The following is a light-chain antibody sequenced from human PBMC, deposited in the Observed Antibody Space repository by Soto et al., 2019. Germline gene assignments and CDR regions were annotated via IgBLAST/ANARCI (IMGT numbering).Light chain of an antibody. J-gene: IGKJ1*01. Sequence: DIQMTPSPSTLSASVGDRVTITCRASQSINFYLAWYQQNPGKAPKLLIYEASNLESGVPSRFSGSGSGTEFTLTISSLQPDDFATYYCQQSSDYPWTFGQGTKVDIK. CDR1: QSINFY. CDR2: EAS. V-gene: IGKV1-5*03. CDR3: QQSSDYPWT.